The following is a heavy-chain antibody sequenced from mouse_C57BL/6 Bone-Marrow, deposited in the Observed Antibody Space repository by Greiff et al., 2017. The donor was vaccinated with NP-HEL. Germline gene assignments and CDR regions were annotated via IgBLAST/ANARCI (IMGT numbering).Heavy chain of an antibody. D-gene: IGHD4-1*01. V-gene: IGHV1-81*01. Sequence: QVQLQQSGAELARPGASVKLSCKASGYTFTSYGISWVKQRTGQGLEWIGEIYPRSGNTYYTEKFKGKATLTADKSSSTAYMELRSLTSEDSAVYFCARSRPSNWDWYFDVWGTGTTVTVSS. CDR2: IYPRSGNT. CDR3: ARSRPSNWDWYFDV. J-gene: IGHJ1*03. CDR1: GYTFTSYG.